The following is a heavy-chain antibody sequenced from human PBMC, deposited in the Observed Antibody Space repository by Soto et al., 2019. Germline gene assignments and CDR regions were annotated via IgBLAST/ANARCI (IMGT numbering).Heavy chain of an antibody. CDR2: IYSGDSA. D-gene: IGHD3-9*01. CDR3: ARAQITYYDMLLGYYGAWFDP. Sequence: EVQLVESGGGLVQPGGSLRLSCAASGFTVSSNYMSWVRQAPWKELEWVSGIYSGDSAYYADTVKGRFTISRDNSKNTLYLQLNSLRAEDTAVYYCARAQITYYDMLLGYYGAWFDPWGQGTLVTVSS. V-gene: IGHV3-66*01. J-gene: IGHJ5*02. CDR1: GFTVSSNY.